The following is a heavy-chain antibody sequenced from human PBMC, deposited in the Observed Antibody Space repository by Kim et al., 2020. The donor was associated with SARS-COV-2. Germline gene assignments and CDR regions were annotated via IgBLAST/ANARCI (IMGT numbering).Heavy chain of an antibody. J-gene: IGHJ4*02. Sequence: SVKVSCKASGGTFSSYAISWVRQAPGQGLEWMGGIIPIFGTANYAQKFQGRVTITADESTSTAYMELSSLRSEDTAVYYCARVLSGGSRTGVVFDYWGQGTLVTVSS. CDR1: GGTFSSYA. D-gene: IGHD2-15*01. V-gene: IGHV1-69*13. CDR3: ARVLSGGSRTGVVFDY. CDR2: IIPIFGTA.